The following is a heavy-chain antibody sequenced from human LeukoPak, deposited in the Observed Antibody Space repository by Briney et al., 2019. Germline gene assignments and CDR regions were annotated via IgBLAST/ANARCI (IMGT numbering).Heavy chain of an antibody. CDR3: ASLPDYYDSSGYTHDY. D-gene: IGHD3-22*01. V-gene: IGHV4-30-2*03. J-gene: IGHJ4*02. CDR1: GGSISSGGYY. CDR2: IYYSGST. Sequence: SQTLSLTCTVSGGSISSGGYYWSWIRQHPGKGLEWIGSIYYSGSTYYNPSLKSRVTISVDTSKNQFSLKLSSVTAADTAVYYCASLPDYYDSSGYTHDYWGQGTLVTVSS.